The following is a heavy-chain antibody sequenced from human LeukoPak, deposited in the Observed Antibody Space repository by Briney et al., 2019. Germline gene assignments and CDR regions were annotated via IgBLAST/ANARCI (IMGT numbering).Heavy chain of an antibody. CDR2: ISGSGGST. CDR3: AKNLTTLLSTVTTDY. Sequence: GGSLRLSCGASGFTFNTYAMSWVRQAPGKGLEWVSAISGSGGSTYYADSVRGRFTISRDNSKNTLYLQMNSLRAEDTAVYYCAKNLTTLLSTVTTDYWGQGTLVTVSS. CDR1: GFTFNTYA. J-gene: IGHJ4*02. D-gene: IGHD4-17*01. V-gene: IGHV3-23*01.